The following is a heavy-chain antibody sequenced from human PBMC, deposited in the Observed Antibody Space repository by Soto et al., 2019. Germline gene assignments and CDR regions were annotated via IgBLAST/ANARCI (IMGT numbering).Heavy chain of an antibody. CDR2: VTANGGST. V-gene: IGHV3-23*01. J-gene: IGHJ6*02. CDR1: GFTFSVYA. Sequence: EVQLLESGGGFVQPGGSLRLSCAATGFTFSVYAMTWVRQAPGKGLEWVSAVTANGGSTYSADSVKGRFTISRDNSKDALFLQINSLRAEDTAVYYCASLGVGDWANYYYYYGMDVWGQGTMVTVSS. CDR3: ASLGVGDWANYYYYYGMDV. D-gene: IGHD2-21*02.